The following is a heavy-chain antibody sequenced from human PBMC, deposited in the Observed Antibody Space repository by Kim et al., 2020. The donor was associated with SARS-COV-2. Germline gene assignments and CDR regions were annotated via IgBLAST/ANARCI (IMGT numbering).Heavy chain of an antibody. Sequence: SETLSLTCTVSGGSISSGGNHWSWIRQHTGKGLEWIGYIYNSGSTYYNPSLKSRVTITVDTSKNQFSLKLSCVTAADTAVYYCARGGGESYDYWGQGTLVTVSS. CDR2: IYNSGST. CDR3: ARGGGESYDY. D-gene: IGHD3-10*01. V-gene: IGHV4-31*03. J-gene: IGHJ4*02. CDR1: GGSISSGGNH.